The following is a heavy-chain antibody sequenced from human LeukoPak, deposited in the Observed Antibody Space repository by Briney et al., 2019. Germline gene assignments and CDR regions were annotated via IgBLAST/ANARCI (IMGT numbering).Heavy chain of an antibody. Sequence: PSETLSLTCTVSGGSISSSSYYWGWIRQPPGKGLEWIGSIYYSGSSYYNPYLKSRATISVDTSKNQFSLKLSSVTAADTAVYYCAIPRGYSYGYGEDYWGQGTLVTVSS. CDR3: AIPRGYSYGYGEDY. D-gene: IGHD5-18*01. J-gene: IGHJ4*02. V-gene: IGHV4-39*01. CDR1: GGSISSSSYY. CDR2: IYYSGSS.